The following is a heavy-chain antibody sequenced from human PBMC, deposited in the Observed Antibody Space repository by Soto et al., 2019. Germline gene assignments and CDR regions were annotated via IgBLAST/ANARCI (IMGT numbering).Heavy chain of an antibody. CDR2: IKQYGSEN. V-gene: IGHV3-7*01. J-gene: IGHJ4*01. CDR1: GVTFSSYW. D-gene: IGHD1-26*01. CDR3: ARVCVPWEPTLYCFDY. Sequence: EVQLVESGGVLVQPGGSLRLSCAASGVTFSSYWMSWVRQAPGKGLEWVANIKQYGSENYYVPSVTGRITISRDNARTSRDLQLITRRADGTAAYYCARVCVPWEPTLYCFDYWGHGTLVTVAS.